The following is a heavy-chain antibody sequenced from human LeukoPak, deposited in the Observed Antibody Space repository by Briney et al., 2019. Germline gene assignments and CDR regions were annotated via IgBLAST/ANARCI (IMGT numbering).Heavy chain of an antibody. J-gene: IGHJ4*02. CDR2: ISSRGSTI. D-gene: IGHD3-22*01. Sequence: GGSLRLSCAASGFNFCSYSMNWVRQAPGKGLEWVSYISSRGSTIYYADSVKGRFTISRDNSKNTLYLQMNSLRTEDTAVYYCAKDIVTMIVVVITGFDYWGQGTLVTVSS. CDR1: GFNFCSYS. V-gene: IGHV3-48*01. CDR3: AKDIVTMIVVVITGFDY.